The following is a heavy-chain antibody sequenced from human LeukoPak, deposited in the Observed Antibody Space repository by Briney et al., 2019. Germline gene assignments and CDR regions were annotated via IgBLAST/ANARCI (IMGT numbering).Heavy chain of an antibody. CDR2: INPNSGGT. J-gene: IGHJ4*02. Sequence: ASVKVSCKASGYTFTGYYMHWVRQAPGQGLEWMGWINPNSGGTNYAQKFQGRVTMTRDTSISTAYMELSRLRSDDTAVYYCARDSSPLYDSSGYCPVWGQGTLVTVSS. CDR1: GYTFTGYY. V-gene: IGHV1-2*02. CDR3: ARDSSPLYDSSGYCPV. D-gene: IGHD3-22*01.